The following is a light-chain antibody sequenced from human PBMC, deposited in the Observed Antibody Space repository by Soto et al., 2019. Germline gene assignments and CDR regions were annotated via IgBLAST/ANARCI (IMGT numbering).Light chain of an antibody. CDR2: EVS. CDR1: SSDVGYDNY. CDR3: HSYDSSLSASV. V-gene: IGLV2-14*01. Sequence: QSALTQPASVSGSPGQSITISCTGTSSDVGYDNYVSWFQQHPGKAPKLMIYEVSRRPSGVSNRFSGSKSANTASLTISGLQAEDEADYYCHSYDSSLSASVFGAGTKVTVL. J-gene: IGLJ1*01.